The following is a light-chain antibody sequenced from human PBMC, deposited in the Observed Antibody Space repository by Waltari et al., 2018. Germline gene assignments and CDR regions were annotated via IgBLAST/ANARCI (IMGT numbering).Light chain of an antibody. CDR3: SSYAGSYYFIS. CDR2: EVS. J-gene: IGLJ2*01. Sequence: QSALTQPPSASGSPGQSVTISCTGTGSDIGTYKYVSWSQQHPGKAPKPILYEVSRRPSGVPDRFSGSRFGDTASLTVSGLQADDEAEYYCSSYAGSYYFISFGGGTKLTVL. CDR1: GSDIGTYKY. V-gene: IGLV2-8*01.